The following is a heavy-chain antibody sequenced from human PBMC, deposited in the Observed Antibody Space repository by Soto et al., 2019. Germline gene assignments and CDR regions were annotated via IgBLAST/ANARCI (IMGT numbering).Heavy chain of an antibody. CDR1: GGSITSDNYY. D-gene: IGHD3-10*01. J-gene: IGHJ3*02. V-gene: IGHV4-31*03. Sequence: SETLSLTCTVSGGSITSDNYYWTWIRQHPGKGLEWIGYIYYSGSTYYNPSLKSRVTISVDTSKNQFSLKLSSVTAADTAVYYCARVWGGAFDIWGQGTMVTVSS. CDR2: IYYSGST. CDR3: ARVWGGAFDI.